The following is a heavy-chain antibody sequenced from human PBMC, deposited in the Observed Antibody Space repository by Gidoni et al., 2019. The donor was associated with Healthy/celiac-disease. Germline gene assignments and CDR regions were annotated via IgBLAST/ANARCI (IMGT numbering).Heavy chain of an antibody. Sequence: QVQLQQWGAGLLKPSETLSLTCAVHGGSFSGYYWSWIRQPPGKGLEWIGEINHSGSTNYNPSLKSRVTISVDTSKNQFSLKLSSVTAADTAVYYCARGHFTYYYDSSTRGVDIWGQGTMVTVSS. D-gene: IGHD3-22*01. CDR1: GGSFSGYY. CDR2: INHSGST. CDR3: ARGHFTYYYDSSTRGVDI. J-gene: IGHJ3*02. V-gene: IGHV4-34*01.